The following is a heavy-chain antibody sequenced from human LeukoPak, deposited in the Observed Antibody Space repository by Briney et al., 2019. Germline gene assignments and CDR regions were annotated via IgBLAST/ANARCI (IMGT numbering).Heavy chain of an antibody. J-gene: IGHJ5*02. CDR1: GYTFTNYY. CDR2: INPSGGSI. D-gene: IGHD6-13*01. V-gene: IGHV1-46*01. CDR3: ARSRSAAVYNWFDP. Sequence: ASVTVSCKASGYTFTNYYMHWVRQAPGQGLEWMRIINPSGGSISYAQKFQGRVTMTRDTSTSTVYMELSSLRSEDTAVYYCARSRSAAVYNWFDPWGQGTLVTVSS.